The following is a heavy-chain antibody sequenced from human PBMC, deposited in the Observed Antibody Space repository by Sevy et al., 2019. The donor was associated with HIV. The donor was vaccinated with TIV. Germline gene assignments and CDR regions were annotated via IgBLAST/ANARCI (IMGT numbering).Heavy chain of an antibody. CDR1: GFNISSSS. Sequence: GGSLRLSCGGSGFNISSSSMNWVRQAPGRGLEWVGHIKANVDGGTTDYGAPVKGRFIISRDDSRKTVYVQLNSVKCEDTAMYFCTTRPYGSIIDYWGQGTLVTVSS. D-gene: IGHD3-10*01. CDR3: TTRPYGSIIDY. CDR2: IKANVDGGTT. J-gene: IGHJ4*02. V-gene: IGHV3-15*07.